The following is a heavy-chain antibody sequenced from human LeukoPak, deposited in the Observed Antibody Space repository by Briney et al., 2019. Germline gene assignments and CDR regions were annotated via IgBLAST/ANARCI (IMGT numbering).Heavy chain of an antibody. D-gene: IGHD1-26*01. CDR3: ARDNSVGDNAWWFDP. CDR1: GYTFTNYY. Sequence: ASVKVSCKASGYTFTNYYMHWMRQAPGQGLEWMGLINPGGGNTNYAQNFQGRVTMTRDMSTSTDYMELSSLRSEDTAIYYCARDNSVGDNAWWFDPWGQGTLVTVSS. J-gene: IGHJ5*02. V-gene: IGHV1-46*01. CDR2: INPGGGNT.